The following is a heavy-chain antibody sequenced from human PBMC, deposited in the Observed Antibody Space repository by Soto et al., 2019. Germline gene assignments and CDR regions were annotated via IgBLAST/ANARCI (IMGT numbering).Heavy chain of an antibody. CDR1: GYTFSDHD. J-gene: IGHJ4*02. V-gene: IGHV1-8*01. CDR3: ARVGGNWNVDSSDY. Sequence: QVQLVQSGAEVKKPGASVKVSCKASGYTFSDHDINWVRQASGQGPEWLGWMNPNSGDTGYAQNFQGRVTMTRDTSKRTAYMELSSLRSEDTAEYYCARVGGNWNVDSSDYWGQGTLVTVSS. CDR2: MNPNSGDT. D-gene: IGHD1-1*01.